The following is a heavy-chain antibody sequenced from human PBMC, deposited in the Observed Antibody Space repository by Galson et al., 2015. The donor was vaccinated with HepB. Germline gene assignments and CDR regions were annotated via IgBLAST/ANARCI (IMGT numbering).Heavy chain of an antibody. V-gene: IGHV3-33*08. CDR2: IWYDGSNK. Sequence: SLRLSCAASGFTFSSYGMHWVRQAPGKGLEWVAVIWYDGSNKYYADSVKGRFTISRDNSKNTLYLQMNSLRAEDTAVYYCARMQRGIYGMDVWGQGTTVTVSS. CDR1: GFTFSSYG. CDR3: ARMQRGIYGMDV. J-gene: IGHJ6*02. D-gene: IGHD6-25*01.